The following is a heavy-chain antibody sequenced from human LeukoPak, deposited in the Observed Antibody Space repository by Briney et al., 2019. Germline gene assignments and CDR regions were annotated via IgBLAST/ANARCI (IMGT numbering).Heavy chain of an antibody. CDR3: ARHVSEEKKFDP. J-gene: IGHJ5*02. CDR1: GGSISSYY. V-gene: IGHV4-59*08. CDR2: IYHSGST. Sequence: SETLSLTCTVSGGSISSYYWSWIRQPPGKGLEWIGYIYHSGSTNHNPSLKSRVTISVDTSKNQFSLKLSSVTAADTAVYYCARHVSEEKKFDPWGQGTLVTVSS.